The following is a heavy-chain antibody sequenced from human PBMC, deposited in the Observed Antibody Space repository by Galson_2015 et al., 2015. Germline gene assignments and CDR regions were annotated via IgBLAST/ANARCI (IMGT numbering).Heavy chain of an antibody. CDR2: IDWDDDK. V-gene: IGHV2-70*01. CDR3: ARIARGSGSYWVGGYYYYYGMDV. J-gene: IGHJ6*02. D-gene: IGHD3-10*01. CDR1: GFSLSTSGMC. Sequence: PALVKPTQTLTLTCTFSGFSLSTSGMCVSWIRQPPGKALEWLALIDWDDDKYYSTSLKTRLTISKDTSKNQVVLTMTNMDPVDTATYYCARIARGSGSYWVGGYYYYYGMDVWGQGTTVTVSS.